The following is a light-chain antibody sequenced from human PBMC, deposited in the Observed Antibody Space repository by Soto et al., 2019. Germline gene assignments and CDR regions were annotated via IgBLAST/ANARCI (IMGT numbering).Light chain of an antibody. Sequence: QSALTQSASVSGSPGQSITISCTGTSSDVGGYNYVSWYQQHPGKAPKLIIYDVSNRPSGVSNRFSVSKSGNTASLTSSGLQAEDEADYSCSSYTSTNSWVFGGGTKLTVL. CDR2: DVS. CDR1: SSDVGGYNY. V-gene: IGLV2-14*01. J-gene: IGLJ3*02. CDR3: SSYTSTNSWV.